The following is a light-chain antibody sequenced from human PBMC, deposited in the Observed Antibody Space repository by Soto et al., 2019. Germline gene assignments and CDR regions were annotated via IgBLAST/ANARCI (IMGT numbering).Light chain of an antibody. CDR2: IAS. V-gene: IGKV1-39*01. CDR1: QSISSN. CDR3: QQSYNTPLT. J-gene: IGKJ4*01. Sequence: DIQLTQSPSSLSASVGDGVTITCRASQSISSNLNWYQQKHGKPPKLLICIASTLQRGVPSRFSGSGSGTDFTLTISSLQPEDFATYYCQQSYNTPLTFGGGTKVEIQ.